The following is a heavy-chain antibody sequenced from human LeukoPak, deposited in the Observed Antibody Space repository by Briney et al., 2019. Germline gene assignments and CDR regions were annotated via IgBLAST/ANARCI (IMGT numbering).Heavy chain of an antibody. V-gene: IGHV4-59*01. Sequence: SETLSLTCTVSGGSTNSFFWSWIRQPPGKELEWIGYISYSGTTKYNPSLESRVTISLDRSKNQFSLKLTSVTAADTAVYYCARRGAWELHDAFDIWGQGTMVTVSS. CDR3: ARRGAWELHDAFDI. J-gene: IGHJ3*02. CDR2: ISYSGTT. D-gene: IGHD1-26*01. CDR1: GGSTNSFF.